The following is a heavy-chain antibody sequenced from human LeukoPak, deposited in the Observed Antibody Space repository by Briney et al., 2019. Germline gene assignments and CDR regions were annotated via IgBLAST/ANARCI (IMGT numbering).Heavy chain of an antibody. D-gene: IGHD5-12*01. Sequence: GGSLRLSCAASGFTVSSNYMSWVRQAPGKGLEWVSVIYSGGSTYYADSVKGGFTISRVNSKNTLYLQMNSLRAEDTAVYYCARDVSGYGRGYWGQGTLVTVSS. CDR3: ARDVSGYGRGY. CDR2: IYSGGST. J-gene: IGHJ4*02. CDR1: GFTVSSNY. V-gene: IGHV3-66*01.